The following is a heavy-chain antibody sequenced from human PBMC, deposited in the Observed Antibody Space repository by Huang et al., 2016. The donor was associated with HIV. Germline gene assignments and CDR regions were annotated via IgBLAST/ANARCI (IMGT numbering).Heavy chain of an antibody. J-gene: IGHJ4*02. D-gene: IGHD3-16*01. CDR2: ISPLVVWA. CDR1: GGSFSDQI. V-gene: IGHV1-69*01. Sequence: QVQLEQSGPAVRKPGSSVKVSCQASGGSFSDQIISWGRQAPGQRFEGMVGISPLVVWAAYAQEVRGRVTMTADESTATIYMELNSLTSADTAVYYCAMSLRYQYDSRSYWGRYFDYWGQGTLVTVSS. CDR3: AMSLRYQYDSRSYWGRYFDY.